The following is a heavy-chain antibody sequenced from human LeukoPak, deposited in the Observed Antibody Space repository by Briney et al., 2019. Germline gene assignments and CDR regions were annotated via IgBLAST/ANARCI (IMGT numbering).Heavy chain of an antibody. D-gene: IGHD4/OR15-4a*01. CDR3: AKDDPLYGGY. V-gene: IGHV3-23*01. J-gene: IGHJ4*02. CDR2: ISGGGGST. CDR1: GFTFSSFS. Sequence: PGGSLRLSCAASGFTFSSFSMTWVRQAPGKGLEWVSAISGGGGSTYYADSVKGRFTISRDNSKNTLYLQMNGLRAEDTAVYYCAKDDPLYGGYWGQGTLVTVSS.